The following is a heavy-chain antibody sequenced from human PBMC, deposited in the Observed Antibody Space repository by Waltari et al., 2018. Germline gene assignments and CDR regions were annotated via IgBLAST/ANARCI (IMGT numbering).Heavy chain of an antibody. CDR1: GGSISSYY. V-gene: IGHV4-59*01. D-gene: IGHD2-2*01. Sequence: QVQLQESGPGLVKPSETLSLTCTVSGGSISSYYWSWIRQPPGKGLEWIGYIYYSGSTNYNPSLKSRVTISVDTSKNQFSLKLSSVTAADTAVYYCARFIVVVPAPKGYFDYWGQGTLVTVSS. J-gene: IGHJ4*02. CDR2: IYYSGST. CDR3: ARFIVVVPAPKGYFDY.